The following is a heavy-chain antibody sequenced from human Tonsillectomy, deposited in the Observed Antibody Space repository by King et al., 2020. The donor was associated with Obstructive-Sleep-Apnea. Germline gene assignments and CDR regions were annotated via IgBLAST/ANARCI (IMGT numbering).Heavy chain of an antibody. CDR3: ARVPYITGWSGWFDP. Sequence: QLQESGPGLVKPSETLSLTCTVSGGSISSSSYYWGWIRQPPGKGLEWIGSIYYSGSTNYNPSLKSRVTISIDTSKNQFSLKLSSVTAADTAAYYCARVPYITGWSGWFDPWGQGTLVTVSS. CDR1: GGSISSSSYY. CDR2: IYYSGST. J-gene: IGHJ5*02. D-gene: IGHD6-19*01. V-gene: IGHV4-39*07.